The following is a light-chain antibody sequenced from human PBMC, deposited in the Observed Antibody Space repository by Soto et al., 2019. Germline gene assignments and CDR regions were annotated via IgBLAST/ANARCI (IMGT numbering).Light chain of an antibody. CDR2: EVS. J-gene: IGLJ1*01. V-gene: IGLV2-14*01. Sequence: QSALTQPASVSGSPGQSITISCTGTSSDIGGYNFVSWYHQHPGKAPKLMIYEVSNRPSGVSDRFSGSKSGNTASLTIPGPPAEDEADDYCSSFRSGATLFGTGTKVTVL. CDR1: SSDIGGYNF. CDR3: SSFRSGATL.